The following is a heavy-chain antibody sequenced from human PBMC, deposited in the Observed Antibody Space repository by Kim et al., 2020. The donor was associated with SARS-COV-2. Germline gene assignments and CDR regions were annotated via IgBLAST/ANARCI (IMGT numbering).Heavy chain of an antibody. CDR3: ARDLAGYCSSTSCYMGRGWFDP. D-gene: IGHD2-2*02. CDR1: GYTFTGYY. Sequence: ASVKVSCKASGYTFTGYYMHWVRQAPGQGLEWMGWINPNSGGTNYAQKFQGRVTMTRDTSISTAYMELSRLRSDDTAVYYCARDLAGYCSSTSCYMGRGWFDPWGQGTLVTVSS. J-gene: IGHJ5*02. CDR2: INPNSGGT. V-gene: IGHV1-2*02.